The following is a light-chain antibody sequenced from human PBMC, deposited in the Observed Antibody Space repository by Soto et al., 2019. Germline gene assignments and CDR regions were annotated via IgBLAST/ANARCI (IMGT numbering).Light chain of an antibody. Sequence: QSVLTQPPSVSGAPGERVTISCTGSSSNIGAGYEVHWYQQLPGTSPKLLIYVDTDRPSGVPDRFSGSKSGTSASLAITGLLAEDEADYYCQSYDNSLSGSYVFGTGTKLTVL. J-gene: IGLJ1*01. CDR1: SSNIGAGYE. CDR3: QSYDNSLSGSYV. CDR2: VDT. V-gene: IGLV1-40*01.